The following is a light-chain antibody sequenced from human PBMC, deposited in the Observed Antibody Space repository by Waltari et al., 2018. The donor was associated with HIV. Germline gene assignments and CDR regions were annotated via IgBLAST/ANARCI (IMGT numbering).Light chain of an antibody. CDR3: AAWDDSLKGGA. V-gene: IGLV1-44*01. J-gene: IGLJ1*01. CDR1: TSNIGGNT. CDR2: SNN. Sequence: QCVLAQLPSASGTPGQRVTISCSGSTSNIGGNTVSWYQPLPGTAPKLLIYSNNERPSGVPDRLSGSTSGTSASLVISGLQSEDEADYYCAAWDDSLKGGAFGTGTKVTVL.